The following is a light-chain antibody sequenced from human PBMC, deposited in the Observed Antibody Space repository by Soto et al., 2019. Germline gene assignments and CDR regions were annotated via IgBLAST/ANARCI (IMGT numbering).Light chain of an antibody. Sequence: EIVLTQSPGTLSLSPGERATLSCRASQSVSSSYLAWYQQKPGQAHRLLIYGASSGAAGIPDRFSGSGSGTDFTLTISRLEPEDFAVYYCQQYGSSPSITFGQGTRLEIK. CDR1: QSVSSSY. J-gene: IGKJ5*01. V-gene: IGKV3-20*01. CDR2: GAS. CDR3: QQYGSSPSIT.